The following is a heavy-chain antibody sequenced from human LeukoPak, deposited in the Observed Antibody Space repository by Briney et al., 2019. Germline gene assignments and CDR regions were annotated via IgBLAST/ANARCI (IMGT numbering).Heavy chain of an antibody. V-gene: IGHV3-48*01. J-gene: IGHJ2*01. D-gene: IGHD2-2*02. CDR1: GFTFSSYS. CDR3: ARGLRDCTSTSCFTYWYFDL. CDR2: ISSISGIL. Sequence: GGSLRVSCAASGFTFSSYSMNWVREALGEGEGWVSYISSISGILYYAESVKGRFTISRDNAKNSLYLQMGSLRAEDMAVYYCARGLRDCTSTSCFTYWYFDLWGRGTLVTVSS.